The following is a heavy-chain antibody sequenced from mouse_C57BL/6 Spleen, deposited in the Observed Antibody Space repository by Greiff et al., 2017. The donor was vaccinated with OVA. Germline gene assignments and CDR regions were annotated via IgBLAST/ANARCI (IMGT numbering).Heavy chain of an antibody. CDR3: ARTPFYYGSSSYYAMDY. Sequence: DVKLVESGGGLVKPGGSLKLSCAASGFTFSDYGMHWVRQAPEKGLEWVAYISSGSSTIYYADTVKGRFTISRDNAKNTLFLQMTSLRSEDTAMYYCARTPFYYGSSSYYAMDYWGQGTSVTVSS. V-gene: IGHV5-17*01. D-gene: IGHD1-1*01. CDR1: GFTFSDYG. CDR2: ISSGSSTI. J-gene: IGHJ4*01.